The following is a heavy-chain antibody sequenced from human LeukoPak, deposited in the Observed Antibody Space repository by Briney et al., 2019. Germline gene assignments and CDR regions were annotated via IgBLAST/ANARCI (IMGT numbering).Heavy chain of an antibody. V-gene: IGHV3-7*01. J-gene: IGHJ4*02. CDR3: AREFSSGWYYFDY. D-gene: IGHD6-19*01. CDR1: GFTFSSYW. Sequence: GGSLRLSCAASGFTFSSYWMSWVRQAPGKGLEWVASIKQDGSEKYCADSVKGRFTISRDNAKNSLYLQMNSLRAEDTAVYYCAREFSSGWYYFDYWGQGTLVTVSS. CDR2: IKQDGSEK.